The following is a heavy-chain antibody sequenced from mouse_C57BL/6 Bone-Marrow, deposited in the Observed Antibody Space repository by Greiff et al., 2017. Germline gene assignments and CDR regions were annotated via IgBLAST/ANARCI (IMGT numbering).Heavy chain of an antibody. CDR3: ARSNAAVEAGSYVDY. CDR2: IDPSDSYT. CDR1: GYTFTSYW. V-gene: IGHV1-69*01. D-gene: IGHD1-1*01. Sequence: QVQLQQPGAELVMPGASVKLSCKASGYTFTSYWMHWVKQRPGHGLEWIGEIDPSDSYTNYNQKFKGKSTLTVDKSSSTAYMQLSRLTSVDSAVYYCARSNAAVEAGSYVDYWGQGTTLTVSS. J-gene: IGHJ2*01.